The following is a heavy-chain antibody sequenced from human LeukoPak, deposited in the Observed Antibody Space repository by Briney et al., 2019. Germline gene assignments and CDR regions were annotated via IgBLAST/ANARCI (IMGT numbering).Heavy chain of an antibody. CDR2: INPNSGGT. Sequence: ASVKVSCKASGYTFTNYGITWVRQAPGQGLEWMGWINPNSGGTNYAQKFQGRVTMTRDTSISTAYMELSRLRSDDTAVYYCARVEDTALNYWGQGTLVTVSS. J-gene: IGHJ4*02. CDR1: GYTFTNYG. CDR3: ARVEDTALNY. D-gene: IGHD5-18*01. V-gene: IGHV1-2*02.